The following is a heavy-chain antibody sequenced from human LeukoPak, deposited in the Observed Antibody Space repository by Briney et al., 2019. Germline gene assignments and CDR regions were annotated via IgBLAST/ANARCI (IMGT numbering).Heavy chain of an antibody. Sequence: GGSLRLSCAASGFTFRSYAMTWVRQAPGKGLEWVSSLSGRGGSIYYADSVKGRFTISRDNSKNTLYLQMNSLRAEDTAVYYCAKGWYSSGWYGNYYYGMDVWGQGTTVTVSS. V-gene: IGHV3-23*01. CDR2: LSGRGGSI. CDR1: GFTFRSYA. CDR3: AKGWYSSGWYGNYYYGMDV. J-gene: IGHJ6*02. D-gene: IGHD6-19*01.